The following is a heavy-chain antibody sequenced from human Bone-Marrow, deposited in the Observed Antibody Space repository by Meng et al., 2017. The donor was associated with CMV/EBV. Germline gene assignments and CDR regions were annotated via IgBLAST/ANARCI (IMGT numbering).Heavy chain of an antibody. CDR2: INPNSGGT. Sequence: ASVKVSCKASGYTFTSYGISWVRQAPGQGLEWMGWINPNSGGTNYAQKLQGRVTMTTDTSTSTAYMELRSLRSDDTAVYYCARVTGGAGIAAATAWGQGTTVTVSS. D-gene: IGHD6-13*01. CDR1: GYTFTSYG. CDR3: ARVTGGAGIAAATA. J-gene: IGHJ6*02. V-gene: IGHV1-18*01.